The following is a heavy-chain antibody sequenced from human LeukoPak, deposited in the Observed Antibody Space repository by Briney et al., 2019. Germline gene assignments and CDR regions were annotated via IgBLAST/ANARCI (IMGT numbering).Heavy chain of an antibody. CDR3: AKDMRVSSGWYGGGYYYYGMDV. CDR1: GFTFDDYA. Sequence: GRSLRLSCAASGFTFDDYAMHWVRQAPGKGLEWVSGISWNSGSIGYADSVKGRFTISRDNAKNSLYLQMNSLRAEDTALYYCAKDMRVSSGWYGGGYYYYGMDVWGQGTTVTVSS. V-gene: IGHV3-9*01. CDR2: ISWNSGSI. J-gene: IGHJ6*02. D-gene: IGHD6-19*01.